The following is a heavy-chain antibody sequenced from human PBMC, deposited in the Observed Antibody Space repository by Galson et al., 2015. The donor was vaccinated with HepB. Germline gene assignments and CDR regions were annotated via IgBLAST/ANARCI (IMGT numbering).Heavy chain of an antibody. CDR2: ISSSSSTI. D-gene: IGHD3-22*01. Sequence: SLRLSCAASGFTFSSYSMNWVRQAPGKGLEWVSYISSSSSTIYYADSVKGRFTISRDNAKNSLYLQMNSLRDEDTAVYYCARGPGITMIVVVINWYFDLWGRGTLVTVSS. CDR1: GFTFSSYS. CDR3: ARGPGITMIVVVINWYFDL. J-gene: IGHJ2*01. V-gene: IGHV3-48*02.